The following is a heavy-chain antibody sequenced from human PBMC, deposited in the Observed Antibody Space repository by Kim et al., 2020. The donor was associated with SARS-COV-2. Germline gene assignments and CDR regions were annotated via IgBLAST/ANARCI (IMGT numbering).Heavy chain of an antibody. CDR2: IIPIFGTA. Sequence: SVKVSCKASGGTFSSYAISWVRQAPGQGLEWMGGIIPIFGTANYAQKFQGRVTITADESTSTAYMELSSLRSEDTAVYYCARVLLGYDYIWGSQTYYYYGMDVWGQGTTVTVSS. J-gene: IGHJ6*02. CDR3: ARVLLGYDYIWGSQTYYYYGMDV. CDR1: GGTFSSYA. V-gene: IGHV1-69*13. D-gene: IGHD3-16*01.